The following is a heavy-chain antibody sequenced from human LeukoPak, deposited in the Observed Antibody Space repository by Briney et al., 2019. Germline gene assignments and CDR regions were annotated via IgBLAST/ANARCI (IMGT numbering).Heavy chain of an antibody. Sequence: SETLSLTCTVSGGSISSYYWSWIRQPPGKGLEWIGYIYYSGSTNYNPSLKSRVTISVDTSKNQLSLKLSSVTAADTAVYYCARRGMATSDAFDIWGQGTMVTVSS. CDR3: ARRGMATSDAFDI. CDR2: IYYSGST. CDR1: GGSISSYY. V-gene: IGHV4-59*08. J-gene: IGHJ3*02. D-gene: IGHD5-24*01.